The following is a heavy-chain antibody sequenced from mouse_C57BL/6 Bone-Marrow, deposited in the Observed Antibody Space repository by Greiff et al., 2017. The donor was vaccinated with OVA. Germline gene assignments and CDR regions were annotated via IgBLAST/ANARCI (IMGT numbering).Heavy chain of an antibody. CDR2: IHPNSGST. CDR3: ANTGYVDN. CDR1: GYTFTSYW. J-gene: IGHJ2*01. V-gene: IGHV1-64*01. D-gene: IGHD4-1*01. Sequence: QVQLQQPGAELVKPGASVKLSCKASGYTFTSYWMHWVKQRPGQGLEWIGMIHPNSGSTNYHEKFKSKATLTVDKSSSTAYMQLSSLTSADSAVYYCANTGYVDNWGQGTTLTGSS.